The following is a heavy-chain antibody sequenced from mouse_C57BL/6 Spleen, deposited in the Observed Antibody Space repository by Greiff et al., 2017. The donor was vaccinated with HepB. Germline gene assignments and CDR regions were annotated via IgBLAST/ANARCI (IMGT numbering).Heavy chain of an antibody. Sequence: VQLVESGPELVKPGASVKISCKASGYAFSSSWMNWVKQRPGKGLEWIGRIYPGDGDTNYNGKFKGKATLTADKSSSTAYMQLSSLTSEDSAVYFCARSYYYGSSYEYFDVWGTGTTVTVSS. CDR1: GYAFSSSW. CDR2: IYPGDGDT. CDR3: ARSYYYGSSYEYFDV. D-gene: IGHD1-1*01. J-gene: IGHJ1*03. V-gene: IGHV1-82*01.